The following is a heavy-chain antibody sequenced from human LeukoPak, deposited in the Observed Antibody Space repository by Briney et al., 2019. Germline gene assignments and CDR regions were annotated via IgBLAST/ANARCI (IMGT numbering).Heavy chain of an antibody. CDR3: ARVPGIAVAGTTNWFDP. Sequence: SVTVSCKASGGTFSSYAISWVRQAPGQGLEWMGGIIPIFGTANYAQKFQGRVTITADESTSTAYMELSSLRSEDTAVYYCARVPGIAVAGTTNWFDPWGQGTLVTVSS. CDR1: GGTFSSYA. J-gene: IGHJ5*02. V-gene: IGHV1-69*13. D-gene: IGHD6-19*01. CDR2: IIPIFGTA.